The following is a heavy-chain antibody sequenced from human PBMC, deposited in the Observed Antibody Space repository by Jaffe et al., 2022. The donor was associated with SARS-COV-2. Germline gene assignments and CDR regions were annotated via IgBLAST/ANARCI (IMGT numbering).Heavy chain of an antibody. V-gene: IGHV3-30*04. CDR1: GFTFSSYA. J-gene: IGHJ4*02. CDR2: ISYDGSNK. D-gene: IGHD1-26*01. Sequence: QVQLVESGGGVVQPGRSLRLSCAASGFTFSSYAMHWVRQAPGKGLEWVAVISYDGSNKYYADSVKGRFTISRDNSKNTLYLQMNSLRAEDTAVYYCARDFRAPGHGGATDGPGYWGQGTLVTVSS. CDR3: ARDFRAPGHGGATDGPGY.